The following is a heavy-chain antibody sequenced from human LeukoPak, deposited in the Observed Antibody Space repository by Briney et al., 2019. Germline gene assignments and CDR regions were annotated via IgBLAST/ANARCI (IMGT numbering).Heavy chain of an antibody. CDR1: GFTVSSNY. CDR3: ARDRSIAARPEYYYYGMDV. V-gene: IGHV3-53*01. CDR2: IYSGGST. Sequence: GGSLRLSCAASGFTVSSNYMSWVRQAPGKGLEWVSVIYSGGSTYYADSVKGRFTISRDNSKNTLYLQMNSLRAEDTAVYYRARDRSIAARPEYYYYGMDVWGQGTTVTVSS. J-gene: IGHJ6*02. D-gene: IGHD6-6*01.